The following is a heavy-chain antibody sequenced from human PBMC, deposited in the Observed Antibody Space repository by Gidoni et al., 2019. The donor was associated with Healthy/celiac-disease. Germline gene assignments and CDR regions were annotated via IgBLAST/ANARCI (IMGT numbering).Heavy chain of an antibody. J-gene: IGHJ4*02. Sequence: EVQLLESGGGLVQPGGSLRLPCAASGFACSSYAMSWVRQAPGKGLEWVSAISGSGGSTYYADSVKGRFTISRDNSKNTLYLQMNSLRAEDTAVYYCAKDRFALGRVVENWGQGTLVTVSS. D-gene: IGHD2-15*01. CDR3: AKDRFALGRVVEN. CDR2: ISGSGGST. V-gene: IGHV3-23*01. CDR1: GFACSSYA.